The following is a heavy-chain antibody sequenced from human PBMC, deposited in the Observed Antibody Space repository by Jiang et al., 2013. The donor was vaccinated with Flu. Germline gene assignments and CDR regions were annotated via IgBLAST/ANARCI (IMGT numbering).Heavy chain of an antibody. Sequence: QLLESGGGVVQPGRSLRLSCAASGFTFSSYGMHWVRQAPGKGLEWVAVISYGGSNKYYADSVKGRFTISRDNSKNTLYLQMNSLRAEDTAVYYCAKDTGSFGGDYWGQGTLVTVSS. CDR3: AKDTGSFGGDY. D-gene: IGHD3-16*01. V-gene: IGHV3-30*18. CDR2: ISYGGSNK. J-gene: IGHJ4*02. CDR1: GFTFSSYG.